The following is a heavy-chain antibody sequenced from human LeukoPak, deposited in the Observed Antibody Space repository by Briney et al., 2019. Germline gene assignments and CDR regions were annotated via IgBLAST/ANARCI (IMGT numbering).Heavy chain of an antibody. Sequence: SVKVSCKASGGTFSSYTISWVRQAPGQGLEWMGRIIPILGIANYAQKFQGRVTITADKSTSTAHMELSSLRSEDTAVYYCARDRNIAAAGTGYWGQGTLVTVSS. J-gene: IGHJ4*02. V-gene: IGHV1-69*04. CDR2: IIPILGIA. CDR3: ARDRNIAAAGTGY. D-gene: IGHD6-13*01. CDR1: GGTFSSYT.